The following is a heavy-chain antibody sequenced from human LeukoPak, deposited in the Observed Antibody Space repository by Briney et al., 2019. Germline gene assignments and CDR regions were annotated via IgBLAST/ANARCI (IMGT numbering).Heavy chain of an antibody. D-gene: IGHD2-21*02. CDR3: ARLDYCGGDCYYFDY. CDR2: IYYSGST. CDR1: GGSISSSSYY. J-gene: IGHJ4*02. V-gene: IGHV4-39*01. Sequence: PSETLFLTCTVSGGSISSSSYYWGWIRQPPGKGLEWIGNIYYSGSTYNNPSLKSRVTISVDTSKNQFSLKLNSVTAADTAVYYCARLDYCGGDCYYFDYWGQGTLVTVSS.